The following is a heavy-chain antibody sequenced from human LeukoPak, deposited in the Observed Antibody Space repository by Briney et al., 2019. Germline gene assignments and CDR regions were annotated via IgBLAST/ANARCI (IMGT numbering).Heavy chain of an antibody. V-gene: IGHV1-8*03. CDR1: GYTLTSYD. CDR2: MNPNSGNT. D-gene: IGHD2-15*01. J-gene: IGHJ3*02. CDR3: ARGGSGSLHNDAFDI. Sequence: ASVKVSCKASGYTLTSYDINWVRQATGQGLEWMGWMNPNSGNTGYAQKFQGRVTITRNTSISTAYMELSSLRSEDTAVYYCARGGSGSLHNDAFDIWGQGTMVTVSS.